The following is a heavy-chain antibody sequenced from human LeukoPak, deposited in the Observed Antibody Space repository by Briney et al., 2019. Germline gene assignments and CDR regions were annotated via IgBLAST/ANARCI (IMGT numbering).Heavy chain of an antibody. CDR3: AKGRNYFDSSVFQH. Sequence: GGPLRLSCAASGFTFSSYAMSWVRQAPGKGLEWVSSISGSGGSTYYADSVKGRFTISRDNSKNTLNLQVNSLRGEDTAVYYCAKGRNYFDSSVFQHWGQGTLVTVSS. V-gene: IGHV3-23*01. D-gene: IGHD3-22*01. CDR1: GFTFSSYA. CDR2: ISGSGGST. J-gene: IGHJ1*01.